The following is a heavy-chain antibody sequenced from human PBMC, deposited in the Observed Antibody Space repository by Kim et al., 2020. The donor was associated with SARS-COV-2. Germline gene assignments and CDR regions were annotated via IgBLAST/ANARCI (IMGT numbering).Heavy chain of an antibody. CDR1: GFTFSSYS. J-gene: IGHJ3*02. CDR3: ARDNLITGGYYYEGSNAFDI. CDR2: ISSSSSYI. V-gene: IGHV3-21*01. D-gene: IGHD3-22*01. Sequence: GGSLRLSCAASGFTFSSYSMNWVRQAPGKGLEWVSSISSSSSYIYYADSVKGRFTISRDNAKNSLYLQMNSLRAEDTAVYYCARDNLITGGYYYEGSNAFDIWGQGTMVTVSS.